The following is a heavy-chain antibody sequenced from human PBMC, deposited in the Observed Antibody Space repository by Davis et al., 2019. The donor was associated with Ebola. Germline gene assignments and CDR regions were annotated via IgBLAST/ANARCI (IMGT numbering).Heavy chain of an antibody. V-gene: IGHV1-18*04. CDR2: ISAYNGNT. J-gene: IGHJ6*04. D-gene: IGHD2-21*02. CDR3: ARVRYCGGDCSKNYYYGMDV. Sequence: ASVKVSCKASGYTFTSYGISWVRQAPGQGLEWMGWISAYNGNTNYAQKLQGRVTMTTDTSTSTAYMELSSLRSEDTAVYYCARVRYCGGDCSKNYYYGMDVWGKGTTVTVSS. CDR1: GYTFTSYG.